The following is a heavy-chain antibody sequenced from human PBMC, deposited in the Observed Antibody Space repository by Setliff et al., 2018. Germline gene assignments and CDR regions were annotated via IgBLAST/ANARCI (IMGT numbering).Heavy chain of an antibody. D-gene: IGHD2-2*01. Sequence: ASVKVPCQASGFVFTNSAITWVRQAPGQGLEWMGWISPIYGYTSYAQKFQDRVTITADTSTGTAYLELRSLTSDDTAMYYCVRGSGARVVGAMPFDSWGQGTTVTVSS. CDR2: ISPIYGYT. J-gene: IGHJ4*02. CDR1: GFVFTNSA. CDR3: VRGSGARVVGAMPFDS. V-gene: IGHV1-18*01.